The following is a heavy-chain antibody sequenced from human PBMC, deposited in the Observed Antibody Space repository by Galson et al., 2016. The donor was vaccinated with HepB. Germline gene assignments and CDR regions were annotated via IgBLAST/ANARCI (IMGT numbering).Heavy chain of an antibody. CDR3: ARQYRGGPSDY. J-gene: IGHJ4*02. D-gene: IGHD6-25*01. Sequence: ETLSLTCAVSGGSISSSDWWSWVRQPPGQGLEWIGQIFHNGRVNYTPSLASRVTISIDTSNNHFSLRLTSVTAADTALYYCARQYRGGPSDYWGQGTLVIVSS. CDR1: GGSISSSDW. V-gene: IGHV4-4*02. CDR2: IFHNGRV.